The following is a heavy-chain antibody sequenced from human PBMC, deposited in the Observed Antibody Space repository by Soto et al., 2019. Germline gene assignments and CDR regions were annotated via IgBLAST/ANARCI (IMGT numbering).Heavy chain of an antibody. CDR1: GYTFTSYG. V-gene: IGHV1-18*01. Sequence: ASVTVSCQASGYTFTSYGISWVRQAPGQGLEWMGWISAYNGNTNYAQKLQGRVTMTTDTSTSTAYMELRSLRSDDTAVYYCARERGYSYGLVVDYWGQGTLVTVSS. CDR2: ISAYNGNT. CDR3: ARERGYSYGLVVDY. J-gene: IGHJ4*02. D-gene: IGHD5-18*01.